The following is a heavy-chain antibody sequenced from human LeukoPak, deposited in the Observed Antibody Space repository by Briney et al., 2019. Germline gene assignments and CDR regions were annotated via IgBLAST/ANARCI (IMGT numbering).Heavy chain of an antibody. V-gene: IGHV3-11*01. CDR2: ISSAGDII. CDR3: ARHVTARQNFDF. D-gene: IGHD6-6*01. CDR1: GFTLSDYY. J-gene: IGHJ4*02. Sequence: KTGGSLRLSCAASGFTLSDYYMSWIRQAPGKGLEWLSYISSAGDIIFYVDSVKGRFTISRDNAKNSLYLQMNSLRAEDTAVFYCARHVTARQNFDFWGQGTLVTVSS.